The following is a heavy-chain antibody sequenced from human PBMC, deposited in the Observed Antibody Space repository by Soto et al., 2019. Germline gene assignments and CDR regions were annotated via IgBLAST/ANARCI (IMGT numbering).Heavy chain of an antibody. CDR1: GFTFSTYA. J-gene: IGHJ3*01. CDR2: ISASSAET. D-gene: IGHD4-17*01. Sequence: GSLRLSCAASGFTFSTYAMSWVRQAPGKGLEWVSAISASSAETYYADSLRGRFTISRDNSINTLYLHMSSLRTEDTAVYYCAHPRGYGVFDAYDFWGQGALVTVSS. V-gene: IGHV3-23*01. CDR3: AHPRGYGVFDAYDF.